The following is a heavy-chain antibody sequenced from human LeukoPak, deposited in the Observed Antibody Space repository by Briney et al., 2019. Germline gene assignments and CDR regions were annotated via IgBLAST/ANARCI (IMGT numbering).Heavy chain of an antibody. D-gene: IGHD3-3*01. CDR3: ATIALEWLSPGYTTDFDY. V-gene: IGHV3-23*01. Sequence: GRSLRLSCAASGFTFSSYAMSWVRQAPGKGLEWVSAISGSGGSTYYADSVKGRFTISRDNSKNTLYLQMNSLRAEDTAVYYCATIALEWLSPGYTTDFDYWGQGTLVTVSS. CDR2: ISGSGGST. CDR1: GFTFSSYA. J-gene: IGHJ4*02.